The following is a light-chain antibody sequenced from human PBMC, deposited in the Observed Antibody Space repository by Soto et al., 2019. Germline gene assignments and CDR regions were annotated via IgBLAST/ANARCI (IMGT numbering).Light chain of an antibody. J-gene: IGLJ2*01. CDR1: SSDVGGYNY. CDR2: DVS. Sequence: QSVLTQPASVSVSPGQSITISCTGTSSDVGGYNYVSWYQHHPGKAPKLMVYDVSNRPSGVSDRFSGSKSGNTASLTISGLQAEDEADYHCSSYTRSSTRVFGGGTTLTVL. V-gene: IGLV2-14*03. CDR3: SSYTRSSTRV.